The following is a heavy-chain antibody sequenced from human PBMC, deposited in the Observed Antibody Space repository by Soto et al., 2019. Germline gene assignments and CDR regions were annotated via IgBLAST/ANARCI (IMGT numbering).Heavy chain of an antibody. D-gene: IGHD2-2*01. CDR1: GDSVSSNSAA. V-gene: IGHV6-1*01. CDR3: AAIGYCSSTSCLDSVRSNWFDP. CDR2: TYYRSKWYN. Sequence: SQTLPLTCDISGDSVSSNSAAWNWIRKSPSRGLEWLGRTYYRSKWYNDYAVSVKSRITINPDTSKNQFSLQLNSVTPEDTAVYYCAAIGYCSSTSCLDSVRSNWFDPWGQGTLVTVSS. J-gene: IGHJ5*02.